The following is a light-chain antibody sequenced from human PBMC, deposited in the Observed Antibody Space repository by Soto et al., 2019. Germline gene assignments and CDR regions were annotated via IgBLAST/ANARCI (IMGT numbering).Light chain of an antibody. CDR3: QQYGSSLEGT. CDR1: QSVSSSY. V-gene: IGKV3-20*01. J-gene: IGKJ1*01. Sequence: ERATLSCSASQSVSSSYLAWYQQKPGQAPRLLIYGASSRATGIPDRFSGSGSGTDFTLTISRLEPEDFAVNHCQQYGSSLEGTFCQGTKMDIK. CDR2: GAS.